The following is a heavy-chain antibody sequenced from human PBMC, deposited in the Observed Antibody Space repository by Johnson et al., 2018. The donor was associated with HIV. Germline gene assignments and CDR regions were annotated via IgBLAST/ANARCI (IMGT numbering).Heavy chain of an antibody. CDR3: ARETRGSSWFDAFDI. CDR2: INSDGTYT. Sequence: EVQLVESGGGLVQPGGSLRLSCAASGFTINNYWMSWVRQAPGKGLVWVSRINSDGTYTTYADSVKGRFTISRDNAKNTLYLQMNSLRAEDTAVYYCARETRGSSWFDAFDIWGQGTMVTVSS. D-gene: IGHD6-13*01. V-gene: IGHV3-74*01. CDR1: GFTINNYW. J-gene: IGHJ3*02.